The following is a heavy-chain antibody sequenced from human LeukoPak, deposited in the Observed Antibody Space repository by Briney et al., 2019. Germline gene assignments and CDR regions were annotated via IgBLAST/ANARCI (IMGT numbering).Heavy chain of an antibody. J-gene: IGHJ4*02. CDR1: GITLSNYG. Sequence: AGGSLRLSCAVSGITLSNYGMSWVRQAPGKGLEWVAGISGSGGGTNYADSVKGRFTISRDNPKNTLYLQMNGLRAEDTAVYFCAERGVVIRVILVGFHKEAYYFDSWGQGALVTVSS. D-gene: IGHD3-22*01. V-gene: IGHV3-23*01. CDR3: AERGVVIRVILVGFHKEAYYFDS. CDR2: ISGSGGGT.